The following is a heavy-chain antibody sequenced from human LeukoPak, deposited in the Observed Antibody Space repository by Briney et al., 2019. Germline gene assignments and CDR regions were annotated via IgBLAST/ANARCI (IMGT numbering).Heavy chain of an antibody. J-gene: IGHJ5*02. CDR3: ARLREWLGELQGGSWFDP. V-gene: IGHV5-51*01. D-gene: IGHD3-10*01. CDR1: GYSFTSYW. Sequence: GESLKISCKGSGYSFTSYWIGWVRQMPGKGLEWMGIIYPGDSDTRYSPSFQGQVTISADKSISTAYLQWSSLKASDTAMYYCARLREWLGELQGGSWFDPWGQGTLVTVSS. CDR2: IYPGDSDT.